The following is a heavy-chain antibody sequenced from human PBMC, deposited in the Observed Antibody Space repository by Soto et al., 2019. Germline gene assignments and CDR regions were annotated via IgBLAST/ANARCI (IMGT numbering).Heavy chain of an antibody. D-gene: IGHD2-21*02. V-gene: IGHV4-39*01. CDR1: GGSISSSSYY. CDR2: IYYSGSP. Sequence: QLQLQESGPGLVKPSETLSLTCTVSGGSISSSSYYWGWIRQPPGKGLEWIGSIYYSGSPYYNQSLKSRVTISVDTSKNQFSLKLSSVTAADTAMYYCASTYCCGDCYPDWYFDLWGRGTLVTVSS. CDR3: ASTYCCGDCYPDWYFDL. J-gene: IGHJ2*01.